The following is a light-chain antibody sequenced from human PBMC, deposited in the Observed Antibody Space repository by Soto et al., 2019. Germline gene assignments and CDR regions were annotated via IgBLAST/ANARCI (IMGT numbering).Light chain of an antibody. CDR3: QQYKDWRT. Sequence: EIVMTQSPATLSVSPGERATLSCRASQSVSSSLAWYQHKPGQAPRLLIYGASTRATGIPARFSGSGSGTEFTLTVSSLQSEDSAVYYCQQYKDWRTFGQGPSWRS. CDR2: GAS. J-gene: IGKJ2*01. CDR1: QSVSSS. V-gene: IGKV3-15*01.